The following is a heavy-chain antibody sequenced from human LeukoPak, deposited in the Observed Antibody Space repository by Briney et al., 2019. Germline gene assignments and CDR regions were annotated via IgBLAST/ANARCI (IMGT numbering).Heavy chain of an antibody. CDR1: GFTFSSYS. D-gene: IGHD5-12*01. CDR3: AREQTITPDAFDI. CDR2: ISGSSYI. V-gene: IGHV3-21*01. Sequence: GGSLRLSCAASGFTFSSYSMNWVRQAPGKGLEWVSSISGSSYIYYADSVKGRFTISRDNAKNSLYLQMNSLRAEDTAVYYCAREQTITPDAFDIWGQGTMVTVSS. J-gene: IGHJ3*02.